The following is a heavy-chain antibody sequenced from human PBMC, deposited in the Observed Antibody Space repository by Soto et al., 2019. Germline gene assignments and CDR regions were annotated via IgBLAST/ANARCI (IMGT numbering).Heavy chain of an antibody. J-gene: IGHJ3*02. V-gene: IGHV3-13*01. CDR1: GFTFSSYD. CDR3: AREQQLAPGAFDI. D-gene: IGHD6-13*01. Sequence: GGSLRLSCAASGFTFSSYDMHWVRQATGKGLEWVSAIGTAGDTYYPGSVKGRFTISRENAKNSLCLQMNSLRAGDTAVYYCAREQQLAPGAFDIWGQGTMVTVSS. CDR2: IGTAGDT.